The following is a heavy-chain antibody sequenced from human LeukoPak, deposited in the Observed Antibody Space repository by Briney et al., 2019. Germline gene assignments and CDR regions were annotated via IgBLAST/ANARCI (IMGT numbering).Heavy chain of an antibody. CDR1: GGSISSTTYY. J-gene: IGHJ4*02. V-gene: IGHV4-61*05. D-gene: IGHD7-27*01. CDR2: IYHTGST. Sequence: SETLSLTCTVSGGSISSTTYYWGWIRQPPGKGLEWIGYIYHTGSTSYSPSLKSRVTISADTSQNQFSLKLSSVTAADTAVYYCASRKLGNDYWGQGTLVTVSS. CDR3: ASRKLGNDY.